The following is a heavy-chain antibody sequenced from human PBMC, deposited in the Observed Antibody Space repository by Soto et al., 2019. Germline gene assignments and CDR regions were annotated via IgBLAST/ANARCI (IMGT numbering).Heavy chain of an antibody. J-gene: IGHJ6*02. CDR2: IIPIFGTA. CDR3: ARGGYDFWSGLRYYYGMDV. V-gene: IGHV1-69*13. CDR1: GGTFSSYA. D-gene: IGHD3-3*01. Sequence: SVKVSCKASGGTFSSYAISWVRQAPGQGLEWMGGIIPIFGTANYAQKFQGRVTITADESTSTAYMELSSLRSEDTAVYYCARGGYDFWSGLRYYYGMDVWGQGTTVTVSS.